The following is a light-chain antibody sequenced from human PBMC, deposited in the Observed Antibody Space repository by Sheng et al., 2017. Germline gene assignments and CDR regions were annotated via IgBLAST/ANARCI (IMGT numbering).Light chain of an antibody. CDR3: QQYGSSPLYS. CDR2: GAS. J-gene: IGKJ2*03. Sequence: EIVLTQSPATLSLSPGQRATLSCRASQGVGSYLAWYQQKPGQPPRLLIYGASSRATGIPDRFSGSGSGTDFTLTISRLEPEDFAVYYCQQYGSSPLYSFGQGTKLEIK. CDR1: QGVGSY. V-gene: IGKV3-20*01.